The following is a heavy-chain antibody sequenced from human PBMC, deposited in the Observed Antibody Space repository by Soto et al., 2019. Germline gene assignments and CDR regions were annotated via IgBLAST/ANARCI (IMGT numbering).Heavy chain of an antibody. D-gene: IGHD6-19*01. CDR1: GGSISSGGYY. Sequence: NPSETLSLTCTVSGGSISSGGYYWSWIRQHPGKGLEWIGYIYYSGSTYYNPSLKSRVTISVDTSKNQFSLKLSSVTAADTAVYYCARNALKGAVAGTKAFDYYYYYGMDVWGQGTTGTV. J-gene: IGHJ6*02. CDR2: IYYSGST. CDR3: ARNALKGAVAGTKAFDYYYYYGMDV. V-gene: IGHV4-31*03.